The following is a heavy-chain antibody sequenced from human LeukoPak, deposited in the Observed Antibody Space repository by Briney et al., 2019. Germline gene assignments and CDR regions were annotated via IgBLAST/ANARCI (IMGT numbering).Heavy chain of an antibody. CDR1: GGSISSYY. D-gene: IGHD4-17*01. CDR2: INYSGSS. CDR3: ARARVGDYNHYYYYGMDV. J-gene: IGHJ6*02. V-gene: IGHV4-59*08. Sequence: PSETLFLTCTVSGGSISSYYWSWIRQPPGKGLEWIGYINYSGSSNYNPSLKSRVTISVDTSKNQFSLKLRSVTAADTAVYYCARARVGDYNHYYYYGMDVWGQGTTVTVSS.